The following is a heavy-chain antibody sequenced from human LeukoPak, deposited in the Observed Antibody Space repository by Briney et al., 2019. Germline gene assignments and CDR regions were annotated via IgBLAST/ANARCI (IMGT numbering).Heavy chain of an antibody. V-gene: IGHV3-66*01. Sequence: GGSLRLSCAASGFTVSNNYMTWVRQAPGKGLEWVSLIYSAGSTYYADSVKGRFIISRDNSKNTVYLQMNSLRAEDTAVYYCARNIPVTRWGYWGQGTLVTVSS. CDR3: ARNIPVTRWGY. J-gene: IGHJ4*02. D-gene: IGHD2-21*01. CDR1: GFTVSNNY. CDR2: IYSAGST.